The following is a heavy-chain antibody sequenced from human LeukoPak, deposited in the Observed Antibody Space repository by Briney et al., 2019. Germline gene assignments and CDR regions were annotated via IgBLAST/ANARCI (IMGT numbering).Heavy chain of an antibody. Sequence: GGSLRLSCAASGFTLSSYWMHWVRQAPGKGLVWVSRINSDVSDTSYAASVKGRFTVSRDNTKNTLYLQMNSLRAEDTAVYYCARDSYYDILTGYRGDAFDIWGQGTMVTVSS. CDR1: GFTLSSYW. CDR3: ARDSYYDILTGYRGDAFDI. J-gene: IGHJ3*02. D-gene: IGHD3-9*01. CDR2: INSDVSDT. V-gene: IGHV3-74*01.